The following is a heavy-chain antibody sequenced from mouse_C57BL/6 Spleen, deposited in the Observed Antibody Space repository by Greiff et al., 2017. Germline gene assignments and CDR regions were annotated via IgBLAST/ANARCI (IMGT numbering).Heavy chain of an antibody. V-gene: IGHV14-4*01. CDR1: GFNIKDDY. CDR2: IDPENGDT. Sequence: VQLKESGAELVRPGASVKLSCTASGFNIKDDYMHWVKQRPEQGLEWIGWIDPENGDTAYASKFQGKATITADTSSNTAYLQLSSLTSEDTAVYYCTATRYGSSLYWYFDGWGTGTTVTFSS. J-gene: IGHJ1*03. D-gene: IGHD1-1*01. CDR3: TATRYGSSLYWYFDG.